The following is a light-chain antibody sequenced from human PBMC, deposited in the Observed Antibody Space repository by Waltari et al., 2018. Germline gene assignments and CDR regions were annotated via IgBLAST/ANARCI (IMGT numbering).Light chain of an antibody. CDR1: QSISSY. CDR3: QQSYTGLT. Sequence: DIQMTQSPSSLSASVGDRVTITCRASQSISSYLNWYQQKPGKAPKLLIYAASSLQSGVPSRFSGSGSGTDFTLTISSLQPEDFATYYCQQSYTGLTFGRGTKVEIK. J-gene: IGKJ4*01. CDR2: AAS. V-gene: IGKV1-39*01.